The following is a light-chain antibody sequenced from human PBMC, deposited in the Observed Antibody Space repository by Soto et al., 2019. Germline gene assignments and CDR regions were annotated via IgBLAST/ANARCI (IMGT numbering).Light chain of an antibody. CDR3: QQYGSSGT. CDR2: GAS. Sequence: EIALTQSPGTLSLSPGERATLSCRASQSVSNNYLAWYQQKPGQAPRLLIYGASNRATGIPGRFSGSGSGTDLTLTISRLEPEDFAVYYCQQYGSSGTFGQGTKVDIK. V-gene: IGKV3-20*01. CDR1: QSVSNNY. J-gene: IGKJ1*01.